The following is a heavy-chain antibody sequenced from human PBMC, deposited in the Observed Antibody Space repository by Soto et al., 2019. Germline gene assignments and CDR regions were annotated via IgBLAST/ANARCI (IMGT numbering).Heavy chain of an antibody. CDR1: GFTFSGSA. Sequence: PGGSLRLSCAASGFTFSGSAMHWVRQASGEGLEWVGRIRSKANSYATAYAASVKGRFTISRDDSKNTAYLQMNSLKTEDTAVYYCTRHGSDSSGYYRYDYWGQGTLVTSPQ. CDR2: IRSKANSYAT. D-gene: IGHD3-22*01. J-gene: IGHJ4*02. V-gene: IGHV3-73*01. CDR3: TRHGSDSSGYYRYDY.